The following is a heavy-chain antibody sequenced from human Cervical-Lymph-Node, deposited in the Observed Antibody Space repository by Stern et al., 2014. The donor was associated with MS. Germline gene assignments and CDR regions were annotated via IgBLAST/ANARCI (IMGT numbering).Heavy chain of an antibody. CDR3: ARIFGGNFDN. J-gene: IGHJ4*02. D-gene: IGHD4-23*01. V-gene: IGHV4-30-2*01. CDR2: IVHSGST. CDR1: GGSISSGDYS. Sequence: QLQLQESGSGLVKPSQTLSLTCAVSGGSISSGDYSWSWIRQPPGKSLEWIGYIVHSGSTYYNPSFKSRVSISVDRSKNQFSLKLSSVTAADTAMYYCARIFGGNFDNWGQGTLVTVSS.